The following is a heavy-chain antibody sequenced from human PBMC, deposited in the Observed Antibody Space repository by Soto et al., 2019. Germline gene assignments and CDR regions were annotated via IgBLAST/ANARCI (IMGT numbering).Heavy chain of an antibody. CDR2: LNDDGSTT. CDR1: GFTFNSYW. V-gene: IGHV3-74*01. J-gene: IGHJ3*02. Sequence: EVQLVESEGGLVQPGGSLRLSCAASGFTFNSYWMHWVRQAPGKGLVWVSRLNDDGSTTNYADSVKGRFTISRDNAKNTLYLQMNSLRAEDTAVYYCTRASYYYDSSGYSDAFDIWGQGTMVTVSS. D-gene: IGHD3-22*01. CDR3: TRASYYYDSSGYSDAFDI.